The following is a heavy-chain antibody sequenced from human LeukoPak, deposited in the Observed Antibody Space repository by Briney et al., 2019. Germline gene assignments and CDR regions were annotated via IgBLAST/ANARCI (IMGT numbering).Heavy chain of an antibody. CDR1: GGSISGYY. V-gene: IGHV4-4*07. CDR2: IYSSGST. J-gene: IGHJ4*02. CDR3: VRGGSKAAATFDY. D-gene: IGHD2-15*01. Sequence: SETLSLTCTVSGGSISGYYWSWIRQPAGKELEWIGQIYSSGSTYYNPSLKSRLTMSGDTSKNQFSLKLSSVSAADTAVYYCVRGGSKAAATFDYWGQGTLVTVSS.